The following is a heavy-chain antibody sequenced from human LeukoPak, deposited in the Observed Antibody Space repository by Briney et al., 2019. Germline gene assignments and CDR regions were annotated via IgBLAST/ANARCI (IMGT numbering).Heavy chain of an antibody. CDR3: ARHQRDCSSTSCYSNWFDP. V-gene: IGHV4-39*01. CDR1: GGSISSSSYY. CDR2: IYYSGST. Sequence: NPSETLSLTCTVSGGSISSSSYYWGWIRQPPGKGLEWIGSIYYSGSTYYNPSLKSRVTISVDTSKNQFSLKLSSVTAADTAVYYCARHQRDCSSTSCYSNWFDPWGQGTLVTVFS. D-gene: IGHD2-2*01. J-gene: IGHJ5*02.